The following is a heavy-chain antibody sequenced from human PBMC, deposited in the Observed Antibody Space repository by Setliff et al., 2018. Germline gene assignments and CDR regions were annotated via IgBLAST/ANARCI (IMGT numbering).Heavy chain of an antibody. CDR1: GGSVSNSGFF. CDR3: GRGFSRIEGWGNWFDP. V-gene: IGHV4-39*01. CDR2: IYDSGSS. J-gene: IGHJ5*02. Sequence: ETLSLTCTVSGGSVSNSGFFWGWLRQAPGKGLEWIGNIYDSGSSNYNASLKGRLIITRDTSKNQISLKLPSVTAADTAVYYCGRGFSRIEGWGNWFDPWGQGILVTVSS. D-gene: IGHD2-15*01.